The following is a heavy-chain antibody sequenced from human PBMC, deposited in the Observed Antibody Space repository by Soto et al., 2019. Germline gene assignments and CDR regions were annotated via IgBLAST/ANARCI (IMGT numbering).Heavy chain of an antibody. D-gene: IGHD5-12*01. CDR1: GLTVSGKKY. CDR2: VYDLDGT. V-gene: IGHV3-53*01. CDR3: ATWHLREHAYDI. Sequence: DVQLVESGGGLIQPGGSLRLSGVASGLTVSGKKYMAWVRQAPGKEPEWVSGVYDLDGTYYADSVRGRFTTSIDSSRTTVYLQLRDLRPEDTALYFCATWHLREHAYDIWGQVTMVTVSS. J-gene: IGHJ3*02.